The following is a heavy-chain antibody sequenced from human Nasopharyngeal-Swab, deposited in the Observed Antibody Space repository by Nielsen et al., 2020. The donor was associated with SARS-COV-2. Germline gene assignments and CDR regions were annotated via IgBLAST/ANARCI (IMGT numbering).Heavy chain of an antibody. D-gene: IGHD2-15*01. V-gene: IGHV5-51*01. CDR3: ARHFPRARGGSCPTDY. CDR2: IHPGDSDT. J-gene: IGHJ4*02. Sequence: GESLKISCHGSGYSFTSYWIGGVRQMPGKGLEWRGIIHPGDSDTRYSPSFQGQVTISADKSISTAYLQWSSLKASDTAMYYCARHFPRARGGSCPTDYWGQGTLVTVSS. CDR1: GYSFTSYW.